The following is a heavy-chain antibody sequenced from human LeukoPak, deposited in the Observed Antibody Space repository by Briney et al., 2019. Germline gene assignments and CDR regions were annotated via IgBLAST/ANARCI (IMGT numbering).Heavy chain of an antibody. V-gene: IGHV1-18*01. CDR2: ISAYNGNT. CDR1: VYTFTSYG. Sequence: GASVKVSCKASVYTFTSYGISWVRQAPGQGLEWMGWISAYNGNTNYAQKLQGRVTMTTDTSTSTAYMELRSLRSDDTAVYYCARDPSGYSSGWYPDYWGQGTLVTVSS. J-gene: IGHJ4*02. D-gene: IGHD6-19*01. CDR3: ARDPSGYSSGWYPDY.